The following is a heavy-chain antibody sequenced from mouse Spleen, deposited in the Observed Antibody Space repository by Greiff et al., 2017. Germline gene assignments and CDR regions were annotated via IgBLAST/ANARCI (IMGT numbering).Heavy chain of an antibody. D-gene: IGHD2-1*01. Sequence: QVQLQQSGAELARPGASVKLSCKASGYTFTSYGISWVKQRTGQGLEWIGEIYPRSGNTYYNEKFKGKATLTADKSSSTAYMELRSLTSEDSAVYFCASPYGNSWFAYWGQGTLVTVSA. CDR1: GYTFTSYG. CDR2: IYPRSGNT. CDR3: ASPYGNSWFAY. V-gene: IGHV1-81*01. J-gene: IGHJ3*01.